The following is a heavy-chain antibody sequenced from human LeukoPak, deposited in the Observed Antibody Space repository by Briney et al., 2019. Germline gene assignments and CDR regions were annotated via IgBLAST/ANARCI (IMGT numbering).Heavy chain of an antibody. V-gene: IGHV3-53*01. J-gene: IGHJ3*02. Sequence: GGSLRLSCAASGFTVSSSYMSWVRQAPGKGLEWVSVIYSGGSTYYADSVKGRFTISRDNSKNTLYLQMNSLRAEDTAVYYCARGGVGATFDIWGQGTMVTVSS. D-gene: IGHD1-26*01. CDR3: ARGGVGATFDI. CDR2: IYSGGST. CDR1: GFTVSSSY.